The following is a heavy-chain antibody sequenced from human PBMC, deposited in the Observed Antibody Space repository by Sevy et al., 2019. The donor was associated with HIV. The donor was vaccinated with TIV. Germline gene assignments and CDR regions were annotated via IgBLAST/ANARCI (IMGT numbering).Heavy chain of an antibody. CDR3: AKESGSYYDFWSGHDAFGI. V-gene: IGHV3-30*18. D-gene: IGHD3-3*01. CDR1: GFNFSSYG. CDR2: ISYAGSSK. J-gene: IGHJ3*02. Sequence: GGSLRLSCVASGFNFSSYGMHWVRQAPGKGLEWVAVISYAGSSKYYADSVKGRFTISRDNSKNTLYLQINSLRAEDTAVYYFAKESGSYYDFWSGHDAFGIWGQGTMVTVSS.